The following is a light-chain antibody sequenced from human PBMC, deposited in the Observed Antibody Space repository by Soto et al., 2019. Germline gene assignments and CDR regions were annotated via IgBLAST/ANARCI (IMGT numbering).Light chain of an antibody. CDR3: CSFTDNYAPRV. V-gene: IGLV2-11*01. CDR2: DVS. CDR1: SSDVGGYKY. Sequence: QSSLTQPGSVSGSPGQSVTISCTGTSSDVGGYKYVSWYQQHPGKAPKVMIYDVSKRPSGVPDRFSGSKSGNTASLTISGLQAEDEADYYCCSFTDNYAPRVFGTGTKLTVL. J-gene: IGLJ1*01.